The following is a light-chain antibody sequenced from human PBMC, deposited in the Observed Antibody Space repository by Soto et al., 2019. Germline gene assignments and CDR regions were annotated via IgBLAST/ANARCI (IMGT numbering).Light chain of an antibody. J-gene: IGKJ1*01. Sequence: EIVLTQSPTTLSLSPREISTLSTRASQSVSSYLAWYQQKPGQTPRLLIYDASNRATGIPARFSGSGSGTDFTLTINSLEPEDFALYYCQQRYNWPPTFGQGTKVDIK. CDR1: QSVSSY. CDR3: QQRYNWPPT. CDR2: DAS. V-gene: IGKV3-11*01.